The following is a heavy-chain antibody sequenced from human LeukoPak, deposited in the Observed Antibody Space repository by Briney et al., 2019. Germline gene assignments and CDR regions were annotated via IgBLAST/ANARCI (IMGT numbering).Heavy chain of an antibody. V-gene: IGHV3-7*01. D-gene: IGHD3-16*02. CDR2: IKQDGSEK. J-gene: IGHJ4*02. CDR3: ARDRDDYVWGSYRTAPDY. CDR1: GFTFSSYW. Sequence: GGSLRLSCAASGFTFSSYWMSWVRQAPGKGLEWVANIKQDGSEKYYVDSVKGRFTISRDNAENSLYLQMNSLRAEDTAVYYCARDRDDYVWGSYRTAPDYWGQGTLVTVSS.